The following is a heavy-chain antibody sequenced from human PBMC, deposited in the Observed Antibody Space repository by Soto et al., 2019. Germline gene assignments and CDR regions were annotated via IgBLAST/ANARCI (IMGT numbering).Heavy chain of an antibody. D-gene: IGHD6-13*01. Sequence: PGGSLRLSCAASGLAFSTHWMTWVRQAPGKGLEWVANINQDGSDKYYVDSVKGRFTISRDNAKDSLYLQMNTLRAEDTALYYCARRRAAAGTLTFDYWGQGTRVTVSS. V-gene: IGHV3-7*01. CDR2: INQDGSDK. CDR1: GLAFSTHW. J-gene: IGHJ4*02. CDR3: ARRRAAAGTLTFDY.